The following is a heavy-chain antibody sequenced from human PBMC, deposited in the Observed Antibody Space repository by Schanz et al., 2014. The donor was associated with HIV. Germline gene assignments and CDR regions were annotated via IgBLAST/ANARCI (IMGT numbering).Heavy chain of an antibody. CDR2: IIGSGGRT. V-gene: IGHV3-23*04. CDR1: RFTFSSFA. D-gene: IGHD3-16*01. CDR3: ARVANWDYYGMDV. Sequence: VQLVESGGGVVQPGGSLRLSWAASRFTFSSFAMGWVRQAPGKGLEWVSTIIGSGGRTYYADSVKGRFTISRDNSKNTLYLQMNSLRAEDTAVYYCARVANWDYYGMDVWGRGTTVTVSS. J-gene: IGHJ6*02.